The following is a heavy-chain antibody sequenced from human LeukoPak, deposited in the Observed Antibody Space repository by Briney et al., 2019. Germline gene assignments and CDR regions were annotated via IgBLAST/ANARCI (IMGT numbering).Heavy chain of an antibody. V-gene: IGHV1-46*01. CDR2: INPSGGST. D-gene: IGHD2-2*01. CDR3: ARESKVVPAAGYFDY. J-gene: IGHJ4*02. Sequence: ASVKVFCKASGYTFTSYYMHWVRQAPGQGLEWMGIINPSGGSTSYAQKFQGRVTMTRGTSTSTVYMELSSLRSEDTAVYYCARESKVVPAAGYFDYWGQGTLVTVSS. CDR1: GYTFTSYY.